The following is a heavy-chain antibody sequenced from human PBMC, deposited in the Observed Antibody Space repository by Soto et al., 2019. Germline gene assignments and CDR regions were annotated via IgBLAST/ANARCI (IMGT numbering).Heavy chain of an antibody. CDR3: ARVWGGAFDI. Sequence: QVQLQESGPGLVKPSEILSLTCTVSDGSISSYYWSWIRQPPGKGLEWIGYIYYSGSTNYNPSLKSRVTISVDTSKNQFSLKLSSVTAADTAVYYCARVWGGAFDIWGQGTMVTVSS. CDR2: IYYSGST. J-gene: IGHJ3*02. CDR1: DGSISSYY. V-gene: IGHV4-59*01. D-gene: IGHD3-10*01.